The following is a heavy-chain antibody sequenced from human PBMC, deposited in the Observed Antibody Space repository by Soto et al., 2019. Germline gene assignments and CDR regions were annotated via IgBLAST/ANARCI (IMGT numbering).Heavy chain of an antibody. CDR2: IVSSGTT. CDR3: ARRGVDAGSCAWWFGP. D-gene: IGHD2-8*01. V-gene: IGHV3-23*05. CDR1: GFTFSNYG. J-gene: IGHJ5*02. Sequence: GGSLRLSCEGSGFTFSNYGMSWVRQVPGKGLDWASGIVSSGTTYYAGSVKGRFTGSRDNSRKTMYMQMNSLRADDTAVYYCARRGVDAGSCAWWFGPWRQGALFTISS.